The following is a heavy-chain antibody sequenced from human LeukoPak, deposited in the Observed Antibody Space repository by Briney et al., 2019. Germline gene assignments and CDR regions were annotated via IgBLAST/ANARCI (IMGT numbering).Heavy chain of an antibody. Sequence: ASETLSLTCTVSGGSISSGDYYWSWIRQPPGRGLEWIGYIYYSGSTYYNPSLKSRVTISVDTSKNQFSLKLSSVTAADTAVYYCAREAIAVAGTAFDYRGQGTLVTVSS. CDR2: IYYSGST. CDR1: GGSISSGDYY. CDR3: AREAIAVAGTAFDY. D-gene: IGHD6-19*01. V-gene: IGHV4-30-4*01. J-gene: IGHJ4*02.